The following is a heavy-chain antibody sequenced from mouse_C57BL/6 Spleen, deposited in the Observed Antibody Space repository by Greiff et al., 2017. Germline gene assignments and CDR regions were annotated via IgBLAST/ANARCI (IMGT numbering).Heavy chain of an antibody. CDR2: IYPGSGST. V-gene: IGHV1-55*01. D-gene: IGHD5-1*01. J-gene: IGHJ3*01. CDR1: GYTFTSYW. CDR3: ARVEGVPAWFGY. Sequence: VQLQQPGAELVKPGASVKMSCKASGYTFTSYWITWVKQRPGQGLEWIGDIYPGSGSTNYNEKFKGKATLTVDTSSSTAYMQLSSLTSEDSAVYYCARVEGVPAWFGYWGQGTLVTVAA.